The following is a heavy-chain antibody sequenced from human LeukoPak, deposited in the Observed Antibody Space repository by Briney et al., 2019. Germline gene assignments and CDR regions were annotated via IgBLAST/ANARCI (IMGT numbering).Heavy chain of an antibody. J-gene: IGHJ4*02. V-gene: IGHV3-7*03. CDR3: ARVGYYDILTGYFNYFDY. CDR2: IKQDGSEK. Sequence: GGSLRLSCAASGITFSSYWMSWVRQAPGKGLEWVANIKQDGSEKYYVDSVKGRFTISRDNAKNSLYLQMNSLRAEDTAVYYCARVGYYDILTGYFNYFDYWGQGTLVTVSS. D-gene: IGHD3-9*01. CDR1: GITFSSYW.